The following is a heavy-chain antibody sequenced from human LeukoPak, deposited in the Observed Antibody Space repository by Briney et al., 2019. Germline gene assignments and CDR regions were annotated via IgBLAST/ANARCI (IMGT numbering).Heavy chain of an antibody. CDR2: INQDASEK. D-gene: IGHD3-10*01. V-gene: IGHV3-7*01. J-gene: IGHJ4*02. CDR1: GLTFSGYW. Sequence: GGSLRLSCAVTGLTFSGYWVTWVRQAPGKGLEWVANINQDASEKYYVESVEGRFAISRDNAKNSLYLQMNSLRAEDTAVYYCASYYYGSGTSFGYWGQGTLVTVSS. CDR3: ASYYYGSGTSFGY.